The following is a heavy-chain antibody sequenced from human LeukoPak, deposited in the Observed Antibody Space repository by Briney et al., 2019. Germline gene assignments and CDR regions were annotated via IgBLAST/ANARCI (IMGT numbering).Heavy chain of an antibody. D-gene: IGHD2-2*01. J-gene: IGHJ4*02. CDR3: AKITALSTSRY. Sequence: GGSLRLSCATSGFTFSSCAMSWVRQAPGKGLEWASAISASGANTYYADSVRGRFTISRDNSKNTLYLQMNSLRAEDTAVYYCAKITALSTSRYWGQGTLVTVSS. CDR1: GFTFSSCA. V-gene: IGHV3-23*01. CDR2: ISASGANT.